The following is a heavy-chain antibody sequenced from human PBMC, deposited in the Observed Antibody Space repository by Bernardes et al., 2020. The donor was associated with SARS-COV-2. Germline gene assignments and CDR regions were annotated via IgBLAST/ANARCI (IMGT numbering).Heavy chain of an antibody. CDR3: ASMGTMVRGEDRDV. CDR2: LNHSGST. J-gene: IGHJ6*02. V-gene: IGHV4-34*01. D-gene: IGHD3-10*01. Sequence: SESLSLTCAVYGGSFGGYYWSWIRQPPGKGLACIGELNHSGSTNYNPSLKSLVTISVDTSENHFSLKLSPVTAADTAVYYCASMGTMVRGEDRDVWVQGTTVTVSS. CDR1: GGSFGGYY.